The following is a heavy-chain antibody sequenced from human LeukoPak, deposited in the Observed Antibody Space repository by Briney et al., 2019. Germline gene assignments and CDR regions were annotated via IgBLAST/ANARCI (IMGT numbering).Heavy chain of an antibody. V-gene: IGHV3-21*01. Sequence: GGSLRLSCAASGFTFSSYSMNWVRQAPGKGLEWVSSISSSSSYIYYADSVKGRFTISRDNAKNSLYLQMNSLRAEDTAVYYCAKILAQNYYYYMGVWGKGTTVTVSS. CDR1: GFTFSSYS. CDR2: ISSSSSYI. CDR3: AKILAQNYYYYMGV. J-gene: IGHJ6*03.